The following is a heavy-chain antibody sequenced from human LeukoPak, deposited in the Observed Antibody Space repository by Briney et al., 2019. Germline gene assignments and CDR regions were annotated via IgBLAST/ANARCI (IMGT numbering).Heavy chain of an antibody. CDR2: TYYGSKWYS. D-gene: IGHD5-24*01. Sequence: SQTLSLTCAISGXSVSSYSVAWNWIRQSPSRGLEWLGRTYYGSKWYSEYAVSVKSRITVNADTSKNQFSLQLNSMTPEDTAVYYCARGWLQSGFDYWGQGTLVTVSS. CDR3: ARGWLQSGFDY. J-gene: IGHJ4*02. CDR1: GXSVSSYSVA. V-gene: IGHV6-1*01.